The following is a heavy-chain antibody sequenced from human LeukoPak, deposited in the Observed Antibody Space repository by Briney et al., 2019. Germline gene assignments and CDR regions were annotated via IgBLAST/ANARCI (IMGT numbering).Heavy chain of an antibody. J-gene: IGHJ5*02. CDR2: IIPILGTA. D-gene: IGHD4-17*01. CDR1: GGTFSSYA. V-gene: IGHV1-69*13. CDR3: ARRPTVTTPLTA. Sequence: ASVKVSCKASGGTFSSYAISWVRQAPGQGLEWMGGIIPILGTANYAQKFQGRVTITADESTSTAYMELSSLRSEDTAVYYCARRPTVTTPLTAWGQGTLVTVSS.